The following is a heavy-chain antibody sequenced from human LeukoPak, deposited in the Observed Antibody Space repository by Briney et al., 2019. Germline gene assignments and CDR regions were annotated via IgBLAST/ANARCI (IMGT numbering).Heavy chain of an antibody. CDR2: ISDSGVSA. V-gene: IGHV3-23*01. D-gene: IGHD5-18*01. CDR1: GFTFRSCA. J-gene: IGHJ4*02. CDR3: AKGDGSTYVTHFDF. Sequence: GGSLRLSCAASGFTFRSCAMHWVRQAPGKGLEWVSGISDSGVSAFYTHSVKGRFTISRDNSKNTLYLQMSGLRAEDTAVYYCAKGDGSTYVTHFDFWGQGTLVSVSS.